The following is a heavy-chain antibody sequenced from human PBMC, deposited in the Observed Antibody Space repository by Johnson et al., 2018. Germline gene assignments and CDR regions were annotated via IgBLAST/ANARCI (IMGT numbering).Heavy chain of an antibody. CDR3: ARDDVAGTTVAV. D-gene: IGHD1-7*01. CDR1: GFTFDDYA. CDR2: ISWNSGSI. J-gene: IGHJ6*02. V-gene: IGHV3-9*01. Sequence: EVQLVESGGGAVQPGRSLRLSCGASGFTFDDYAIHWVRQAPGKGLEWVSGISWNSGSIGYADSVKGRFTISRDHSKNTLYLQMNSRRGEDTAVYYCARDDVAGTTVAVWGQGTTVTVSS.